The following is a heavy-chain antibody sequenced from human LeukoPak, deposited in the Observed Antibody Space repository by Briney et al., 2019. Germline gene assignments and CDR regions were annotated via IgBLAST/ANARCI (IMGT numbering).Heavy chain of an antibody. CDR1: GFTFSSYA. CDR2: ISYDGSNK. J-gene: IGHJ4*02. V-gene: IGHV3-30-3*01. Sequence: GRSLRLSCAASGFTFSSYAMHWVRQAPGKGLEWVAVISYDGSNKYYADSVKGRFTISRDNSKNTLYLQMNSLRAEDTAVYYCAREWLDYWGQGTLVTVPS. D-gene: IGHD5-12*01. CDR3: AREWLDY.